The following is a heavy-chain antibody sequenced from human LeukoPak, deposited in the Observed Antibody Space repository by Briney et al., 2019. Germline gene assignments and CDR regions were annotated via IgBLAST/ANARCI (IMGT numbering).Heavy chain of an antibody. D-gene: IGHD3-22*01. CDR3: AGLVGRYSSGLYYYYFDY. CDR2: MYLSGTT. J-gene: IGHJ4*02. V-gene: IGHV4-4*02. Sequence: SETLSLTCTVSGDSINSLDLWSWVRQPPGKGLEWIGEMYLSGTTHSNPSVKSRVTISIDKSKNQYFLNLSSVTAADTAVYYCAGLVGRYSSGLYYYYFDYWGQGTLVTVSS. CDR1: GDSINSLDL.